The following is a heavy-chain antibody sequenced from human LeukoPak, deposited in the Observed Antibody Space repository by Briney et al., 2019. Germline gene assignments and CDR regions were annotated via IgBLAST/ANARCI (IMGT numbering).Heavy chain of an antibody. J-gene: IGHJ2*01. CDR1: GGSISNHF. CDR2: IYYSGST. Sequence: PSETLSLTCTVSGGSISNHFWSWIRQPPGKGLEWIGYIYYSGSTNYNPSLKSRVTISVDTSKNQFSLKLSSVTAADTAVYYCARGGRDTGPYWYFDLWGRGTLVTVSS. CDR3: ARGGRDTGPYWYFDL. V-gene: IGHV4-59*11.